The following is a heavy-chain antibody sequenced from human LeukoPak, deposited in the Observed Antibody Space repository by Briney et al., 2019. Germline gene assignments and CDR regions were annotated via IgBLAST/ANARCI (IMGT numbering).Heavy chain of an antibody. D-gene: IGHD3-22*01. V-gene: IGHV3-21*01. CDR1: GFTFSSYW. J-gene: IGHJ4*02. CDR2: ISSSSSYI. Sequence: GGSLRLSCAASGFTFSSYWMSWVRQAPGKGLEWVSSISSSSSYIYYADSVKGQFTISRDNAKNSLYLQMNSLRAEDTAVYYCARGPYYYDSSGYPVWGQGTLVTVSS. CDR3: ARGPYYYDSSGYPV.